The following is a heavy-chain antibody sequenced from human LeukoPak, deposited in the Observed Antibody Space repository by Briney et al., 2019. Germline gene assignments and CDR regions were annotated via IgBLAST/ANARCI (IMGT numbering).Heavy chain of an antibody. CDR3: AREPSYYYDSSGYLDY. J-gene: IGHJ4*02. CDR1: GYTFTTYY. Sequence: ASVKVSCKASGYTFTTYYVHWVRQAPGQGLEWMGIINPSGGSTSYAQKFQGRVTMTRDMSTSTVYMELSSLRSEDTAVYYCAREPSYYYDSSGYLDYWGQGTLVTVSS. V-gene: IGHV1-46*01. D-gene: IGHD3-22*01. CDR2: INPSGGST.